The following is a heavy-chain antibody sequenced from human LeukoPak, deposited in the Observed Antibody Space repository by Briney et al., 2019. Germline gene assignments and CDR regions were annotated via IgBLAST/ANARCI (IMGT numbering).Heavy chain of an antibody. CDR3: AKSVRKIVGATQIDY. CDR1: GFTFSSYA. J-gene: IGHJ4*02. CDR2: ISGSGGST. D-gene: IGHD1-26*01. V-gene: IGHV3-23*01. Sequence: PGGSLRLSCAASGFTFSSYAMSWVRQAPGKGLEWVSAISGSGGSTYYADSVKGRFTISRDNSKNTLYLQMNSLRAEDTAVYYCAKSVRKIVGATQIDYWGQGTLVTVSS.